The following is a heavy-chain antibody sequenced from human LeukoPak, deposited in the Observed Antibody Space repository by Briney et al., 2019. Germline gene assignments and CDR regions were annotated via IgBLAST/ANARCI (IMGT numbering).Heavy chain of an antibody. CDR2: IYYSGST. V-gene: IGHV4-59*01. D-gene: IGHD3-3*01. J-gene: IGHJ4*02. CDR3: ARGTSTDFYFDY. CDR1: GGSISSYY. Sequence: SETLSLTCTVSGGSISSYYWSWIRQPAGKGLEWIGYIYYSGSTNYNPSLKSRVTISVDTSKNQFSLKLSSVTAADTAVYYCARGTSTDFYFDYWGQGTLVTVSS.